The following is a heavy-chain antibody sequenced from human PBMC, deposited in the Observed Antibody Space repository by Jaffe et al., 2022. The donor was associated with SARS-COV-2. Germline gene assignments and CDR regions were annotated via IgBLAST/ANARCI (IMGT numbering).Heavy chain of an antibody. CDR1: GGSISSSSYY. Sequence: QLQLQESGPGLVKPSETLSLTCTVSGGSISSSSYYWGWIRQPPGKGLEWIGSIYYSGSTYYNPSLKSRVTISVDTSKNQFSLKLSSVTAADTAVYYCAINFVRDANFDYWGQGTLVTVSS. J-gene: IGHJ4*02. CDR2: IYYSGST. CDR3: AINFVRDANFDY. D-gene: IGHD3-10*02. V-gene: IGHV4-39*01.